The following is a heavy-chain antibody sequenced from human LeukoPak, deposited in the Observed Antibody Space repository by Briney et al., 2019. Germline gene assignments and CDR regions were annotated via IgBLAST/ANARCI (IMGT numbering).Heavy chain of an antibody. V-gene: IGHV3-21*04. CDR1: ELTFSSYS. CDR2: ISSISTYI. CDR3: ARAQYCSGGSCYGDY. Sequence: GGSLRLSCADSELTFSSYSMTWVRQAPGKGLEWVSSISSISTYIYYAESVKGRFTISRDNAKNLLYLQMNSLRAEDTAVYYCARAQYCSGGSCYGDYWGQGTLVTVSS. J-gene: IGHJ4*02. D-gene: IGHD2-15*01.